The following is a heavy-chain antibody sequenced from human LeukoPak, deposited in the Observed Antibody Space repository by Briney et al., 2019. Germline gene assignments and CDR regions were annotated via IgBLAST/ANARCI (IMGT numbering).Heavy chain of an antibody. CDR1: GGSISSYY. CDR2: IYTSGST. J-gene: IGHJ4*02. Sequence: SETLSLTCTVSGGSISSYYWSWIRQSAGKGLEWIGRIYTSGSTNYNPSLKSRVTMSVDTSKNQFSLKLSSVTAADTAVYCCAGDPYGSGSLFDYWGQGTLVTVSS. D-gene: IGHD3-10*01. CDR3: AGDPYGSGSLFDY. V-gene: IGHV4-4*07.